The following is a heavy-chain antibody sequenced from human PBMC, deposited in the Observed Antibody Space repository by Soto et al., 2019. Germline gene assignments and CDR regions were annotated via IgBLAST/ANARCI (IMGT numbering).Heavy chain of an antibody. J-gene: IGHJ6*02. Sequence: EVQLVESAGGLVKPGGSLRLSCVASGFSFNEAWMNWVRQAPGEGLEWVGRIKTSAGGGATDYAAPVQGRFTISRDDSKNALYLHMNSLRTEDTAIYYCTTGSGEGIWGQGTRVTVS. V-gene: IGHV3-15*07. D-gene: IGHD1-26*01. CDR3: TTGSGEGI. CDR2: IKTSAGGGAT. CDR1: GFSFNEAW.